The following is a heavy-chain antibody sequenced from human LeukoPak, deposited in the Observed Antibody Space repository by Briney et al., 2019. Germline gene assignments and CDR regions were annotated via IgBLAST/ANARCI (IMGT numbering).Heavy chain of an antibody. J-gene: IGHJ4*02. V-gene: IGHV4-34*01. CDR3: ARDSGTFDY. CDR2: IYHSGST. CDR1: GGSFSGYY. D-gene: IGHD3-10*01. Sequence: SETLSLTCAVYGGSFSGYYWSWIRQPPGKGLEWIGYIYHSGSTYYNPSLKSRVTISVDRSKNQFSLKLSSVTAADTAVYYCARDSGTFDYWGQGTQVTVSS.